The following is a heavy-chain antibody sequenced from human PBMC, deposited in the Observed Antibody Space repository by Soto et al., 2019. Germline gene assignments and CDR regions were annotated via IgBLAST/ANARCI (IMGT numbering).Heavy chain of an antibody. J-gene: IGHJ4*02. V-gene: IGHV3-23*01. D-gene: IGHD2-2*01. CDR1: GFTFSSYA. Sequence: QPWGSLRLSCAASGFTFSSYAMSWVRQAPGKGLEWVSAITGSGGMTYYADSVKGRFTISRDNSKNTLFLQMNSLRVEDTAVYYCAKNRARASVVPVAIEDYWGQGTLVTVSS. CDR2: ITGSGGMT. CDR3: AKNRARASVVPVAIEDY.